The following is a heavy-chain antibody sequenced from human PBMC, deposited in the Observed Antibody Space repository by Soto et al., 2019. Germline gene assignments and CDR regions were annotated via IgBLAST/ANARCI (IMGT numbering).Heavy chain of an antibody. V-gene: IGHV3-21*01. J-gene: IGHJ4*02. CDR3: AREAVVAATRFDY. CDR1: GFTFSSYS. CDR2: ISSSSSYI. D-gene: IGHD2-15*01. Sequence: VQLVESGGGLVKPGGSLRLSCAASGFTFSSYSMNWVRQAPGKGLEWVSSISSSSSYIYYADSVKGRFTISRDNAKNSLYLQMNSLRAEDTAVYYCAREAVVAATRFDYWGQGTLVTVSS.